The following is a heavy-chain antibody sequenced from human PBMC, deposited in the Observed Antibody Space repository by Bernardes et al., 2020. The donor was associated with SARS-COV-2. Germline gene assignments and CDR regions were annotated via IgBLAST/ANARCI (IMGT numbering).Heavy chain of an antibody. CDR3: AKVTHGFLEHLSRGYYALDV. Sequence: GGSLRLSCSASGFTFSTYTMNWVRQAPGKGLEWVSSISSGSVYIYYADSLKGRFTISRDNAKNSLYLQMNSLRAEDTAVYYCAKVTHGFLEHLSRGYYALDVWGQGTAVTVSS. J-gene: IGHJ6*02. CDR2: ISSGSVYI. V-gene: IGHV3-21*01. CDR1: GFTFSTYT. D-gene: IGHD3-3*01.